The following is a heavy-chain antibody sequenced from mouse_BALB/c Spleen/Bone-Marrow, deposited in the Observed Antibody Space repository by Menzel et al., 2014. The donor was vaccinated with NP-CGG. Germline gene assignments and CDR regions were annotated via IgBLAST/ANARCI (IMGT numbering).Heavy chain of an antibody. V-gene: IGHV1S81*02. CDR2: INPSNGRT. J-gene: IGHJ4*01. Sequence: QVQLQQSGAELVKPGASVKLSCKASGYTFTSYWMHWVKQRPGQGLEWIGEINPSNGRTNYNEKFKGKATLTIDTSTSTAYMQLSSLTSEDSAVYFCARHYYGSSDAMDYWGQGTSVTVSS. CDR3: ARHYYGSSDAMDY. D-gene: IGHD1-1*01. CDR1: GYTFTSYW.